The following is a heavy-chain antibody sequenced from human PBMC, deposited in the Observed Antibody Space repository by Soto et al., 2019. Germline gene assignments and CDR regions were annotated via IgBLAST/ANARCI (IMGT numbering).Heavy chain of an antibody. Sequence: PSETLSLTCAFYGWSFSGYYWSWIRQPPGKGLEWIGEINHSGSTNYNPSLKSRVTISVDTSKNQFSLKLSSVTAADTVVYYCARAGTSNIAARRGHGVDYWGQGTLVTVSS. CDR1: GWSFSGYY. CDR3: ARAGTSNIAARRGHGVDY. CDR2: INHSGST. J-gene: IGHJ4*02. D-gene: IGHD6-6*01. V-gene: IGHV4-34*01.